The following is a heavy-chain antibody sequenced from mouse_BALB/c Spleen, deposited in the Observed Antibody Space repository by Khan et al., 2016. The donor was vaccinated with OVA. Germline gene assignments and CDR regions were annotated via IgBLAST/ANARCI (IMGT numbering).Heavy chain of an antibody. J-gene: IGHJ2*01. V-gene: IGHV5-17*02. Sequence: EVHLVESGGGLVQPGGSRKLSCAASGFTFSSYGMHWVRQAPEKGLEWVAYISGDSNTIYYADTVKGRFTISRDNPKNTLFLQMTSLMSEDTARYYCATSYFYGYYFDYWGPGTTLTVSS. CDR2: ISGDSNTI. CDR3: ATSYFYGYYFDY. CDR1: GFTFSSYG. D-gene: IGHD1-1*01.